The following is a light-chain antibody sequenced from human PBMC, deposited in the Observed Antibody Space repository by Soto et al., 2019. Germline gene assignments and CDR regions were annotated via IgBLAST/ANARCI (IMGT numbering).Light chain of an antibody. J-gene: IGKJ1*01. CDR3: QQYDSSSTWT. Sequence: DIVMTQSPESLAVSLGERATINCKSSQSVLYSSNNKNYLAWYQQKPGQPPKVLIYWASTRESGVPDRFIGSGSGTDFTLNISSLQAEDVAVYYCQQYDSSSTWTFGQGTKVEIK. CDR2: WAS. V-gene: IGKV4-1*01. CDR1: QSVLYSSNNKNY.